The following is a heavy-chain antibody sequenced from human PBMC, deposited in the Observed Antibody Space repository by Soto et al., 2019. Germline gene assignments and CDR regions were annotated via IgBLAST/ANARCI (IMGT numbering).Heavy chain of an antibody. CDR2: IYPGDSDT. D-gene: IGHD6-19*01. CDR1: GYSFTTYW. Sequence: GESLKISCQASGYSFTTYWIGWVRQMPGKGLEWMGIIYPGDSDTKYSPSIQGQVTISADTSISTAYLQWTSLKASDTAMYYCARSLSGVFSIGWYSPSGYYNYGIDVWGQGTKVTVSS. J-gene: IGHJ6*02. CDR3: ARSLSGVFSIGWYSPSGYYNYGIDV. V-gene: IGHV5-51*01.